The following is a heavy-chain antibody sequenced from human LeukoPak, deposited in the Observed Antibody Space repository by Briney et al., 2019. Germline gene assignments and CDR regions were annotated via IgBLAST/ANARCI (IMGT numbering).Heavy chain of an antibody. Sequence: GGSLRLSCAASGFTVSSNYMSWVRQAPGKGLEWVSGINWNGGSTGYADSVKGRFTISRDNAKNSLYLQMNSLRAEDTALYYCARDGSSSGHDAFDIWGQGTMVTVSS. J-gene: IGHJ3*02. CDR3: ARDGSSSGHDAFDI. CDR2: INWNGGST. V-gene: IGHV3-20*04. D-gene: IGHD6-13*01. CDR1: GFTVSSNY.